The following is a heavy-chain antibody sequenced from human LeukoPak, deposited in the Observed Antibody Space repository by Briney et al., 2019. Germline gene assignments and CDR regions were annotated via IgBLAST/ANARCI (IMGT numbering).Heavy chain of an antibody. CDR1: GFTLSSYW. V-gene: IGHV3-7*01. Sequence: GGSLRLSCAASGFTLSSYWMTWVRQAPGKGLEWLANIKQDGSEKYSVDSVKGRFTISRDNAKNSLYLQINSLRAEDTAVYYCARHSGTYFDYWGQGTLVTVSS. J-gene: IGHJ4*02. CDR3: ARHSGTYFDY. D-gene: IGHD1-26*01. CDR2: IKQDGSEK.